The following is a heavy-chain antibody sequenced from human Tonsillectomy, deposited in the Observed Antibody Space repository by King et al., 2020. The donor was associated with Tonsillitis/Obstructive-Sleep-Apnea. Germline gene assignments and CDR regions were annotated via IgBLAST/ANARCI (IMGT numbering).Heavy chain of an antibody. Sequence: EQLVQSGAEVKKPGASVKVSCKASGYTFTANYIHWVRQAPGQGLEWLGIINPSDNITTYAQRFQGRVTMTSDTSTSTVNLELSSLISEDTAVYYCVRDDKDGRHLDYWGQGSLVTVSS. D-gene: IGHD2-15*01. J-gene: IGHJ4*02. V-gene: IGHV1-46*01. CDR1: GYTFTANY. CDR3: VRDDKDGRHLDY. CDR2: INPSDNIT.